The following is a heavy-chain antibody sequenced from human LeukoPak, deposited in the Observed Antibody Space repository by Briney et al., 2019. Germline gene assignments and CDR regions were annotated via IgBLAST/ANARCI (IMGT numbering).Heavy chain of an antibody. V-gene: IGHV3-48*04. J-gene: IGHJ3*02. CDR1: GFTFSSYG. D-gene: IGHD2-8*01. CDR2: ISRSGSTI. Sequence: PGGSLRLSCAASGFTFSSYGMHWIRQAPGKGLEWVSYISRSGSTIYYADSVKGRFTISRDNAKNSLYLQMNNLRAEDTAMFYCATSMAQDVDAFHIWGQGTMVTVSS. CDR3: ATSMAQDVDAFHI.